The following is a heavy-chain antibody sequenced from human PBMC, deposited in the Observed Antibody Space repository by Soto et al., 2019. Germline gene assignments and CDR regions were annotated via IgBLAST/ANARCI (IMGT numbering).Heavy chain of an antibody. CDR3: ARDLDGGNWTSDYYYGMDV. CDR2: IIPIFVTA. Sequence: ASVKVSCKASGGTFSSYAISWVRQAPGQGLEWMGGIIPIFVTANYAQKFQGRVTITADESTSTAYMELSSLRSEDPAVYYCARDLDGGNWTSDYYYGMDVWGQGTTVTVSS. J-gene: IGHJ6*02. V-gene: IGHV1-69*13. CDR1: GGTFSSYA. D-gene: IGHD1-20*01.